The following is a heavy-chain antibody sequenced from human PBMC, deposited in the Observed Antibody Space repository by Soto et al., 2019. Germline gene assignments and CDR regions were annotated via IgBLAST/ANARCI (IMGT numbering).Heavy chain of an antibody. CDR2: ISGNSTYI. D-gene: IGHD3-9*01. CDR1: GFTFSSYA. Sequence: GSLRPSCSASGFTFSSYAMNWFRQAPGKGLEWVSYISGNSTYIYVADSVKGRFTITRDNAKNALYPQQNVLRPHDTAVYYFARDQDPFSDISTSSYKGAFDIWGQGQRVTVSS. J-gene: IGHJ3*02. CDR3: ARDQDPFSDISTSSYKGAFDI. V-gene: IGHV3-21*06.